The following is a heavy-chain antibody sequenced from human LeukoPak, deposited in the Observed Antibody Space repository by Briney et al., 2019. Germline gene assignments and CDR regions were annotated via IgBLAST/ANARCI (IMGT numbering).Heavy chain of an antibody. CDR1: GFTFKLYA. Sequence: PGGSLRLSCTASGFTFKLYAMGWVRQAPGKGLEWVSTIHGGTYYADSVRGRLTIARDNSKNTLYLQMTSLRADDTALYYCAKGYSSGWYAFDSWGQGTLVTVSS. CDR2: IHGGT. D-gene: IGHD6-19*01. CDR3: AKGYSSGWYAFDS. J-gene: IGHJ4*02. V-gene: IGHV3-23*01.